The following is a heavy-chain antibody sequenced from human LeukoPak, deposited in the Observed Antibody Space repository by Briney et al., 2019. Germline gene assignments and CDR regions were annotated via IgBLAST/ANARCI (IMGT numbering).Heavy chain of an antibody. CDR3: TRLVGGSTFDY. J-gene: IGHJ4*02. V-gene: IGHV3-73*01. Sequence: GGSLRISCAASAFSFSVSPMHLVRQASGKRLEWVGHIRSKTNNYATAYTASVKGRFTISRDDSKNTAYLQMNSLKTEDTAVYYCTRLVGGSTFDYWGQGTLVTVSS. CDR2: IRSKTNNYAT. CDR1: AFSFSVSP. D-gene: IGHD1-26*01.